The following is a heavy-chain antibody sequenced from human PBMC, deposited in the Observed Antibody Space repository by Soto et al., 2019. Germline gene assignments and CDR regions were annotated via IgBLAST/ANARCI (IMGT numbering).Heavy chain of an antibody. Sequence: EVQLVESGGGLVQPGGSLRLSCVASGFTFSTYWMSWVRQSPEKGLEWVANINQDGSGKYHVGSVKGRFTISRDNAKNSLYLQMDSLXDXDTAVYYCARLPLVTSRYYFDFWGQGTLVTVSS. CDR1: GFTFSTYW. CDR2: INQDGSGK. V-gene: IGHV3-7*01. CDR3: ARLPLVTSRYYFDF. D-gene: IGHD2-2*01. J-gene: IGHJ4*02.